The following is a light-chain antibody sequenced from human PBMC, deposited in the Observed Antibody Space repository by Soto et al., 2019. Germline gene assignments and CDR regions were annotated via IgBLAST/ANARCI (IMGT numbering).Light chain of an antibody. CDR3: SSYAGSNNLV. Sequence: QSALTQPPSASGSPGQSVTISCTGTSSDVGGYNSVSWYQQHPGKAPKLMIYEGTKRPSGVPDRFSGSKSGNTASLTVSGLQAEDEADYYCSSYAGSNNLVFGGGTKLTVL. J-gene: IGLJ3*02. V-gene: IGLV2-8*01. CDR1: SSDVGGYNS. CDR2: EGT.